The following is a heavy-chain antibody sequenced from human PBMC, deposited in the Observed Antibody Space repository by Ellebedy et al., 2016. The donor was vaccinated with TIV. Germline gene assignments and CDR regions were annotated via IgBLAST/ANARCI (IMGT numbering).Heavy chain of an antibody. J-gene: IGHJ6*02. CDR2: IIHTGST. Sequence: MPSETLSLTCAVSGGSFSGHYCSWIRQPPGKGLEWIGEIIHTGSTNYNPSLKSRVTMSVDTSKNQFSLKLSSVTAADTAVYYCARQEPITMIVPNYYYGMDVWGQGTTVTVSS. CDR1: GGSFSGHY. V-gene: IGHV4-34*10. CDR3: ARQEPITMIVPNYYYGMDV. D-gene: IGHD3-22*01.